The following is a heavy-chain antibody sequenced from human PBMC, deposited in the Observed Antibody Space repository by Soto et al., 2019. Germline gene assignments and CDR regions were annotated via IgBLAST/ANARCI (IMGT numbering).Heavy chain of an antibody. Sequence: GGSLRLSCAASGFTFDDYAMHWVRQAPGKGLEWVSGISWNSGSIGYADSVKGRFTISRDNAKNSLYLQMNSLRAEDTALYYCAKDSGYDFEVPWFDPWGQGTLVTVSS. J-gene: IGHJ5*02. V-gene: IGHV3-9*01. CDR2: ISWNSGSI. CDR3: AKDSGYDFEVPWFDP. D-gene: IGHD5-12*01. CDR1: GFTFDDYA.